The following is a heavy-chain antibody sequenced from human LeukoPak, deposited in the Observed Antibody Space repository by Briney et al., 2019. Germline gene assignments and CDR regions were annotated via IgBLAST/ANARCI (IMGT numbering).Heavy chain of an antibody. CDR3: AKDQYYDRSGYYYGYAFDI. D-gene: IGHD3-22*01. CDR1: GFTFDDYG. V-gene: IGHV3-9*01. J-gene: IGHJ3*02. Sequence: GGSLRLSCAASGFTFDDYGMHWVRQTPGKGLEWVSGISWNSGRKGYGDSAKGRFTISRDNAKNSLYLQMDSLRAEDTALYYCAKDQYYDRSGYYYGYAFDIWGQGTMVTVSS. CDR2: ISWNSGRK.